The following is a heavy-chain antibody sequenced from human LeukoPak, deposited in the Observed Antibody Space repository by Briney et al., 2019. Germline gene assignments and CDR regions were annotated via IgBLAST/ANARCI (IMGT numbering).Heavy chain of an antibody. J-gene: IGHJ3*02. Sequence: GGSLRLSCVASGFTFNNYAMHWVRQAPGKGLEWVSYISSSSSTIYYADSVKGRFTISRDNAKNSLYLQMNSLRTEDTAVYYCARVSLRAPRGAFDIWGQGTMVTVSS. CDR2: ISSSSSTI. CDR1: GFTFNNYA. V-gene: IGHV3-48*04. D-gene: IGHD3-3*02. CDR3: ARVSLRAPRGAFDI.